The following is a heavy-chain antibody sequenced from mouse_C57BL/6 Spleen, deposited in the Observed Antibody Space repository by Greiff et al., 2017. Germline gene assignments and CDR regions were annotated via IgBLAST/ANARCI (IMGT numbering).Heavy chain of an antibody. CDR2: INPYNGGT. J-gene: IGHJ2*01. Sequence: EVQLQQSGPVLVKPGASVKMSCKASGYTFTDYYMNWVKQSHGKSLEWIGVINPYNGGTSYNQKFKGKATLTVDKSSSTAYMELNSLTSEDSAFYYCARGNWDEDYWGQGTTLTVSS. V-gene: IGHV1-19*01. CDR1: GYTFTDYY. D-gene: IGHD4-1*01. CDR3: ARGNWDEDY.